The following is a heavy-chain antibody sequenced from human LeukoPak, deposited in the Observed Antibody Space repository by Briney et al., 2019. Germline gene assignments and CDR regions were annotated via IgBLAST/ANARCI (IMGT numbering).Heavy chain of an antibody. J-gene: IGHJ4*02. Sequence: GGSLRLSCVASGFIFDDYAIHWVRQAPGKGLEWVSGISSNSGGIDYADSVKGRFTISRDNAKNSLYLQMNSLRPEDTAFYYCAKGVQMTSNAYYNYFDYWGPGTLVTVSS. CDR1: GFIFDDYA. V-gene: IGHV3-9*01. CDR2: ISSNSGGI. CDR3: AKGVQMTSNAYYNYFDY. D-gene: IGHD3-22*01.